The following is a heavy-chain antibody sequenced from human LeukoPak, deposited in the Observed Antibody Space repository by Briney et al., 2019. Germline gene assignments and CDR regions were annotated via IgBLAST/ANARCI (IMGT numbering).Heavy chain of an antibody. CDR1: GFTFRHYA. CDR3: IRARAGGLDY. D-gene: IGHD3-16*01. J-gene: IGHJ4*02. CDR2: LSFDGAHK. V-gene: IGHV3-30*04. Sequence: GGSLRLSCAASGFTFRHYAVHWVRQAPGRGLEWVAVLSFDGAHKYYAESVKGRFTISKDNSNNTLFLQVDSLRLEDTALYYCIRARAGGLDYWGQGTLVTVSS.